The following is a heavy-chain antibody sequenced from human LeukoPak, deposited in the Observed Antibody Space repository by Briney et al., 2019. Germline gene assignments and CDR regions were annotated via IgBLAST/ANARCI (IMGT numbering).Heavy chain of an antibody. CDR3: ARPGITAFDI. J-gene: IGHJ3*02. CDR2: ISSGSSYI. CDR1: GFTFSSYS. V-gene: IGHV3-21*06. Sequence: GGSLRLSCAASGFTFSSYSMNWVRQAPGKGLEWVSSISSGSSYIYYADSVKGRITISRDNAKNSVSLYMNSLRAEDSAVYYCARPGITAFDIWGQGTIVTVSS. D-gene: IGHD3-10*01.